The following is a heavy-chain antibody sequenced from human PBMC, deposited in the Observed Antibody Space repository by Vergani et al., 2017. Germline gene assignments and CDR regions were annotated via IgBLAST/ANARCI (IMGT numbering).Heavy chain of an antibody. CDR2: ISAYNGNT. J-gene: IGHJ2*01. CDR1: GYTFTSYG. CDR3: ARTVRYYDSSGYYYWYFDL. D-gene: IGHD3-22*01. Sequence: QVHLVQSGAEVKKPGASVKVSCKASGYTFTSYGIGWVRQAPGQGLEWMGWISAYNGNTNYAQKLQGRVTMTTDTSTSTAYMELRSLRSEDTAVYYCARTVRYYDSSGYYYWYFDLWGRGTLVTVSS. V-gene: IGHV1-18*01.